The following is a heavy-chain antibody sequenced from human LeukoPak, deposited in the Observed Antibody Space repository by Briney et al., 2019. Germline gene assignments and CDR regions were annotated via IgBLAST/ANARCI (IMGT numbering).Heavy chain of an antibody. CDR3: ARGGGSSGWYDYYYYYYMDV. CDR2: MNPNSGNT. D-gene: IGHD6-19*01. CDR1: GYTFTSYD. Sequence: ASVKVSCKASGYTFTSYDINWVRQATGQGLEWMGWMNPNSGNTGYAQKFQGRATITRNTSISTAYMELSSLRSEDTAVYYCARGGGSSGWYDYYYYYYMDVWGKGTTVTVSS. V-gene: IGHV1-8*03. J-gene: IGHJ6*03.